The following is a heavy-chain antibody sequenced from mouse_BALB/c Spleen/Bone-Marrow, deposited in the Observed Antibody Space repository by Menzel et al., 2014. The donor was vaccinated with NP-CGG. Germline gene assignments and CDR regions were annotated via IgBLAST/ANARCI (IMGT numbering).Heavy chain of an antibody. CDR3: AREGYGNYGRGNYFDY. Sequence: EVQLQQSGPGLVKPSQSLSLTCSVTGYSITSAYYWNWIRQFPGNKLEWMGYISYDGSNNYNPSLKNRISITRDTSKNQFFLKLNSVTSEDTATYYCAREGYGNYGRGNYFDYWGQGTTLTVSS. J-gene: IGHJ2*01. D-gene: IGHD2-10*02. V-gene: IGHV3-6*02. CDR1: GYSITSAYY. CDR2: ISYDGSN.